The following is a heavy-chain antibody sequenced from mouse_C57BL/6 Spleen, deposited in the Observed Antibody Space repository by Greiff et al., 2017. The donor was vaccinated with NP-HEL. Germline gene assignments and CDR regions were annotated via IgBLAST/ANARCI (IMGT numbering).Heavy chain of an antibody. CDR3: ARWSPNYYGSSFDY. D-gene: IGHD1-1*01. CDR1: GYTFTSYG. J-gene: IGHJ2*01. V-gene: IGHV1-81*01. CDR2: IYPRSGNT. Sequence: QVQLQQSGAELARPGASVKLSCKASGYTFTSYGISWVKQRTGQGLEWIGEIYPRSGNTYYNEKFKGKATLTADKSSSTAYMELRSLTSEDSAVYFCARWSPNYYGSSFDYWGQGTTLTVSS.